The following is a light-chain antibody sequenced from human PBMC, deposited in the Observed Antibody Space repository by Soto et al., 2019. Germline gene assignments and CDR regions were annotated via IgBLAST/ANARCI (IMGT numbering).Light chain of an antibody. CDR2: DVS. Sequence: QSVLTEPACVSVSPGQSITLSCTGTTSDVGGFDYVSWYQQHPGKAPKLMIFDVSNRPSGVSDRFSGSKSGNTASLTISGLQAEDEADYYCSSYTTAGTQVFGTGTKVTVL. V-gene: IGLV2-14*03. CDR3: SSYTTAGTQV. J-gene: IGLJ1*01. CDR1: TSDVGGFDY.